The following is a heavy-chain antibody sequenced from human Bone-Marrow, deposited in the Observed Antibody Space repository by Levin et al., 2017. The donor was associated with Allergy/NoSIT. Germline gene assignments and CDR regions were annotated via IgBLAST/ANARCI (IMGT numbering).Heavy chain of an antibody. CDR3: ATERGYSGSKIFDY. CDR1: GFIFTQAS. Sequence: GGSLRLSCAASGFIFTQASMSWVRQAPGKGLEWVCRIKTNTEGGASDSAAPVKGRFTISRDDSKNTLYLQRNSLKTEDTALYYCATERGYSGSKIFDYWGQGTLVTVSS. CDR2: IKTNTEGGAS. D-gene: IGHD3-10*01. V-gene: IGHV3-15*01. J-gene: IGHJ4*02.